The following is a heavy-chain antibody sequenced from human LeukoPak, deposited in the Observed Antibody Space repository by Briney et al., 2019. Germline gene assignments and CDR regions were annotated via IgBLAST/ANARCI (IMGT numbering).Heavy chain of an antibody. Sequence: SETLSLTCIVSGGSIRSYYWSWIRQSPGKGLEWIGYVYHSGSTNYNPSLKSRVTISVDTSKNQFSLKLSSVTAADTAVYYCARFKRAGGWSYFDYWGQGTLVTVSS. CDR2: VYHSGST. D-gene: IGHD6-19*01. CDR1: GGSIRSYY. CDR3: ARFKRAGGWSYFDY. J-gene: IGHJ4*02. V-gene: IGHV4-59*01.